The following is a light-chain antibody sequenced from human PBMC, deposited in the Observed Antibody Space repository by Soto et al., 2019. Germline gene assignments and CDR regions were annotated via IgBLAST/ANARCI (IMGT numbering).Light chain of an antibody. CDR2: GTS. V-gene: IGKV3-20*01. CDR1: QSVSNRE. Sequence: EIVLTQSPGTLSLSPGERATLSCRASQSVSNREIAWYQQIPGRAPRLLIFGTSNSATGIPDRFSGSGSGTDSTLSIRRLEPADFAVYYCQQSARSPPFIFGPGTKVAI. J-gene: IGKJ3*01. CDR3: QQSARSPPFI.